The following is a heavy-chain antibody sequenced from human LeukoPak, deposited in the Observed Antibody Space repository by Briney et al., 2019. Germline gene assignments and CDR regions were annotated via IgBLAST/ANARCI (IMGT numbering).Heavy chain of an antibody. V-gene: IGHV3-30*03. Sequence: GGSLRLSCAASGFTFSSYGMHWVRQAPGKGLEWVAVISYDGSNKYYADSVKGRFTISRDNSKNTLYLQMNSLRAEDTAVYYCARGTMGEFDYWGQGTLVTVSS. CDR3: ARGTMGEFDY. CDR2: ISYDGSNK. J-gene: IGHJ4*02. CDR1: GFTFSSYG. D-gene: IGHD3-3*01.